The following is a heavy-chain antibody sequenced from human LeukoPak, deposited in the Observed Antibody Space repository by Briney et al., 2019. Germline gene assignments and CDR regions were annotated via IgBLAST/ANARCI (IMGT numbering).Heavy chain of an antibody. D-gene: IGHD5-24*01. CDR3: ARREDGYNDLAIDY. V-gene: IGHV4-39*01. CDR2: IYYSGST. CDR1: GGSISSSSYY. Sequence: SGTLSLTCTVSGGSISSSSYYWGWIRQPPGKGLERIGSIYYSGSTYYNPSLKSRVTISVDTSKNQFSLKLSSVTAADTAVYYCARREDGYNDLAIDYWGQGTLVTVSS. J-gene: IGHJ4*02.